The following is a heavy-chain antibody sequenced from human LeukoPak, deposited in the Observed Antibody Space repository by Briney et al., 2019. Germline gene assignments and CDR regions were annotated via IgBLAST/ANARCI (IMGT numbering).Heavy chain of an antibody. CDR1: GFTFSNYA. J-gene: IGHJ3*02. CDR3: AKVRSGRDGYPFDI. CDR2: ISGGGGST. V-gene: IGHV3-23*01. D-gene: IGHD5-24*01. Sequence: PGGSLRLSCAASGFTFSNYAMSWVRQAPGKGLEWVSAISGGGGSTYYADSVKGRFTISRDNSKNTLYLQMNSLRAEDTAVYYCAKVRSGRDGYPFDIWGQGTMVTVSS.